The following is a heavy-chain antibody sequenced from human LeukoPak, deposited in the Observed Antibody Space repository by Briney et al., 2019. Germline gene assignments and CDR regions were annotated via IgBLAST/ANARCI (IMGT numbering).Heavy chain of an antibody. Sequence: GESLKISCKGSGYSFTSYWIGWVRQMPGKGLEWMGIIYPGDSDTRYSPSFQGQVTISADKSISTAYLQWSSLEASDTAMYYCATSTPGYDSSGYYPVYFDYWGQGTLVTVSS. CDR2: IYPGDSDT. V-gene: IGHV5-51*01. J-gene: IGHJ4*02. CDR3: ATSTPGYDSSGYYPVYFDY. CDR1: GYSFTSYW. D-gene: IGHD3-22*01.